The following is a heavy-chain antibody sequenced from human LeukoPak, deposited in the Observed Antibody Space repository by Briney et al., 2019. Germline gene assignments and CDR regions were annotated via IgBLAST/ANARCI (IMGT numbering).Heavy chain of an antibody. D-gene: IGHD3-22*01. V-gene: IGHV3-23*01. CDR1: GFTFSSYA. Sequence: GGSLRLSCAASGFTFSSYAMHWVRQAPGKGLEWVSAISGSGGSTYYADSVKGRFTISRDNSKNTLYLQMNSLRAEDTAVYYCAKDKAPGYYYDSSGYPNWFDPWGQGTLVTVSS. CDR3: AKDKAPGYYYDSSGYPNWFDP. J-gene: IGHJ5*02. CDR2: ISGSGGST.